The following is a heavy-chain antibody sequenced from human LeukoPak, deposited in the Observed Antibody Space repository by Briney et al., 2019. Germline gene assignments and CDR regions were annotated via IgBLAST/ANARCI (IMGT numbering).Heavy chain of an antibody. D-gene: IGHD6-19*01. CDR3: ARGDVMAGSNYYFYYMDV. Sequence: SETLSLTCAVYGGSFSGYFWSWIRQPPGKGLEWIGEINHSGSTNYDPSLKSRVPISVDTSKNQFSLRLSSVTAADTAVYYCARGDVMAGSNYYFYYMDVWGKGTTVTVSS. V-gene: IGHV4-34*01. J-gene: IGHJ6*03. CDR2: INHSGST. CDR1: GGSFSGYF.